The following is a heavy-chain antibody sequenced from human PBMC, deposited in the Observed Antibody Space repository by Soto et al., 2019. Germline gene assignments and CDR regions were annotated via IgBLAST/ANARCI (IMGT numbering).Heavy chain of an antibody. V-gene: IGHV3-15*01. CDR1: GFTFSNAW. Sequence: EVQLVESGGGLVKPGGSLRLSCAASGFTFSNAWMSWVRQAPGKGLEWVGRIKSKTDGGTTDYAAPVKGRFTISRDDSKNTLYLQMNSLKTEDTAVYYCTTGGEYYCSSTSCYSGDVWGQGTTVTVSS. J-gene: IGHJ6*02. CDR2: IKSKTDGGTT. D-gene: IGHD2-2*01. CDR3: TTGGEYYCSSTSCYSGDV.